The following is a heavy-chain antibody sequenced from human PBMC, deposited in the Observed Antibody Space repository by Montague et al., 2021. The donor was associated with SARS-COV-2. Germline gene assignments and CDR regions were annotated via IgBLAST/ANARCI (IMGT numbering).Heavy chain of an antibody. V-gene: IGHV2-5*02. J-gene: IGHJ6*02. CDR2: IYWDDDK. CDR1: GFSLSTSGVG. Sequence: PEPVKPTQTLTLTCTFSGFSLSTSGVGVGWIRQPPGKALEWLALIYWDDDKRYSPSLKSRLTITKDTSKNQVVLTMTNMDPVDTATYYCAHSRITMVRGVISYYGMDVWGQGTTGTVSS. D-gene: IGHD3-10*01. CDR3: AHSRITMVRGVISYYGMDV.